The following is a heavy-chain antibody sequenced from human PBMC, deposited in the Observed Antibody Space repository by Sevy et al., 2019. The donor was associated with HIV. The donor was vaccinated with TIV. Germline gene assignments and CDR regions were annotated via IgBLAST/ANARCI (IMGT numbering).Heavy chain of an antibody. D-gene: IGHD4-17*01. CDR1: GFTFSSYA. J-gene: IGHJ6*02. Sequence: GGSLRLSCAASGFTFSSYAMSWVRQAPGKGLEWVSAISGSGGSTYYADSVKGRFTISRDNSKNTLYLQMNSLRAEDTAVYYCAKETTVTHDYYYYGMDVWGQGTTVTVSS. V-gene: IGHV3-23*01. CDR3: AKETTVTHDYYYYGMDV. CDR2: ISGSGGST.